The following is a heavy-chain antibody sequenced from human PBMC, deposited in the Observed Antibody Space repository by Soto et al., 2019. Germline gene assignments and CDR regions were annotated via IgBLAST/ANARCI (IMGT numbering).Heavy chain of an antibody. Sequence: HPGGSLRLSCAASGFTFSSYAMSWVRQAPGKGLEWVSAISGSGGSTYYADSVKGRFTISRDNSKNTLYLQMNSLRAEDTAVYYCAKENLPRYDSSGYYYRSVYSYNCMDVPDPGTTGTVSS. V-gene: IGHV3-23*01. CDR3: AKENLPRYDSSGYYYRSVYSYNCMDV. CDR1: GFTFSSYA. D-gene: IGHD3-22*01. J-gene: IGHJ6*02. CDR2: ISGSGGST.